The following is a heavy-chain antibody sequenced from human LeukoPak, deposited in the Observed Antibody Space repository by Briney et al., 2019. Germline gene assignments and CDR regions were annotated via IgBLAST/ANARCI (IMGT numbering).Heavy chain of an antibody. J-gene: IGHJ4*02. Sequence: GASVKVSFKASGYTFTSYGISWVRQAPGQGLGWMGWISAYNGNTNSAQKLQGRVTMTTDTSTSTAYMELRSLRSDDTAVYYCARSGYGGNTYYFDYWGQGTLVTVSS. CDR3: ARSGYGGNTYYFDY. CDR1: GYTFTSYG. D-gene: IGHD1-26*01. CDR2: ISAYNGNT. V-gene: IGHV1-18*01.